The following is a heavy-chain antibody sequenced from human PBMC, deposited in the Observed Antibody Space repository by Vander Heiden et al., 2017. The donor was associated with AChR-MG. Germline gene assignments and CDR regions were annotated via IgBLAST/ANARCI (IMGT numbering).Heavy chain of an antibody. D-gene: IGHD6-19*01. CDR1: GFTFSGYW. V-gene: IGHV3-7*01. J-gene: IGHJ4*02. Sequence: EVQLVESGGGLVQPGGSLRLSCAASGFTFSGYWMSWVRQAPGKGLEGVANIKQDGSEKYYVDSVKGRFTISRDNAKNSLYLQMNSLRAEDTAVYYCARDLRRDSSGPPFDYWGQGTLVTVSS. CDR3: ARDLRRDSSGPPFDY. CDR2: IKQDGSEK.